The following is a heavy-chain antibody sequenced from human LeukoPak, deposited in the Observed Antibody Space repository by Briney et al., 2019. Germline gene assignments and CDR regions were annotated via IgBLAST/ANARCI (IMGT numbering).Heavy chain of an antibody. V-gene: IGHV3-48*03. CDR3: AKSVAPYCSGGSCFDAFDI. D-gene: IGHD2-15*01. CDR2: ISSSGSTI. J-gene: IGHJ3*02. CDR1: GFTFSSYE. Sequence: GGSLRLSCAASGFTFSSYEMNWVRQAPGKGLEWGSYISSSGSTIYYADSVKGRFTISRDNAKNSLYLQMNSLRAEDTAIYYWAKSVAPYCSGGSCFDAFDIWSQGTMVTVSS.